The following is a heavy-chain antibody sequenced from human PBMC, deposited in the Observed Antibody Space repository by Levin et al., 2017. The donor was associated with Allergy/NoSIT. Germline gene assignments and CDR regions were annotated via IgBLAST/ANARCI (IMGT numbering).Heavy chain of an antibody. CDR3: ARHTVVAGGLGFDY. V-gene: IGHV3-21*03. D-gene: IGHD4-23*01. CDR1: GFTFSSYS. Sequence: KSGGSLRLSCAASGFTFSSYSMNWVRQAPGKGLEWVSSISNNSSYIYNADSLKGRFTISRDNAKNSLYLQMHSLRADDTAVYYCARHTVVAGGLGFDYWGQGTLVTVSS. CDR2: ISNNSSYI. J-gene: IGHJ4*02.